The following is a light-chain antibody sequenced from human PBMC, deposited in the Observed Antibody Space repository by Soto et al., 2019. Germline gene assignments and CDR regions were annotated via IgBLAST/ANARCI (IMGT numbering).Light chain of an antibody. J-gene: IGKJ4*01. CDR3: QQRSNWPST. CDR1: QSVSSY. Sequence: EIVLTQFPATLSLSPGERAALSCRASQSVSSYLAWYQQKPGQAPRLLIYDASERAPGIPARFTGSGSGTDFTLTISSLEPEDFAVYFCQQRSNWPSTFGGGTKVEI. V-gene: IGKV3-11*01. CDR2: DAS.